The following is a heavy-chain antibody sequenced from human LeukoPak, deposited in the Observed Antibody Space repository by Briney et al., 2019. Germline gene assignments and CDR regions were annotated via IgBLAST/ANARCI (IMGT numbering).Heavy chain of an antibody. CDR3: ARDSLEYTTSSAAY. CDR2: IKQDGSEK. D-gene: IGHD6-13*01. CDR1: GVTFSNYW. J-gene: IGHJ4*02. V-gene: IGHV3-7*01. Sequence: GGSLRLSCAASGVTFSNYWMSWVRQAPGKGLEWVAIIKQDGSEKYSVDSVKGRFIISRDNAKNSLYLQMTRLRVEDTALYYCARDSLEYTTSSAAYWGQGALVTVSS.